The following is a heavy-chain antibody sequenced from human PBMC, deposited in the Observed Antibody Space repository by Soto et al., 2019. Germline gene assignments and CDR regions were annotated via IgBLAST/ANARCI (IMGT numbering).Heavy chain of an antibody. CDR3: AKDVYSSSWYYFDY. J-gene: IGHJ4*02. CDR2: INSDGSST. V-gene: IGHV3-74*01. D-gene: IGHD6-13*01. CDR1: GFTFSSYW. Sequence: PGGSLRLSCAASGFTFSSYWMHWVRQAPGKGLVWVSRINSDGSSTSYADSVKGRFTISRDNAKNTLYLQMNSLRAEDTAVYYCAKDVYSSSWYYFDYWGQGTLVTVSS.